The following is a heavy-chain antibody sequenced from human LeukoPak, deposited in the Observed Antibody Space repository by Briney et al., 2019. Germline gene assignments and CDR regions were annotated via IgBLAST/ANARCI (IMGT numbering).Heavy chain of an antibody. Sequence: GRSLRLSCAASGFTFSNYAMHWVRQAPGKGPEWVAVTSYDESDKYYADSVKGRFTISRDNSKNTLYLHMNSLRAEDTAVYYCAKDKAESYLFDYWGQGTLVTVSS. CDR1: GFTFSNYA. D-gene: IGHD3-16*02. V-gene: IGHV3-30*18. J-gene: IGHJ4*02. CDR3: AKDKAESYLFDY. CDR2: TSYDESDK.